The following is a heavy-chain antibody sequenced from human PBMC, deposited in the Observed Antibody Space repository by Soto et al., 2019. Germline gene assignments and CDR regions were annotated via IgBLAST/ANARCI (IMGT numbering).Heavy chain of an antibody. Sequence: AAVKVSCKACGYTFTSYYMHWVRQAPGQGREWMGIINPSGGSTSYEQKFQGRVTMTRDTSTSTVYMELSSLRSEDTAVYYCASGILRWWFDPWGQGTLVTVSS. J-gene: IGHJ5*02. V-gene: IGHV1-46*01. CDR3: ASGILRWWFDP. CDR2: INPSGGST. CDR1: GYTFTSYY. D-gene: IGHD1-20*01.